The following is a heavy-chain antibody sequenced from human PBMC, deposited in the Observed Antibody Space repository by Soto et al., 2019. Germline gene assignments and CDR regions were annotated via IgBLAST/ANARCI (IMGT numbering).Heavy chain of an antibody. J-gene: IGHJ6*02. CDR2: IYHSGST. Sequence: PSETLSLTCAVSGGSISSGGYSWSWIRQPPGKGLEWIGYIYHSGSTYYDPSLKSRVNISVDTSKNQFPLKLHSVTAADTAVYYSARVSYSRYPRYYYYGLDVWGQGTTVTVSS. V-gene: IGHV4-30-2*01. D-gene: IGHD2-15*01. CDR1: GGSISSGGYS. CDR3: ARVSYSRYPRYYYYGLDV.